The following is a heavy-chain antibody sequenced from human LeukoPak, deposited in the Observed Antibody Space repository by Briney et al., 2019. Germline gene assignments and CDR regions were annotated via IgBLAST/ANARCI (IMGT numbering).Heavy chain of an antibody. J-gene: IGHJ4*02. D-gene: IGHD4-17*01. Sequence: PGRSLRLSCAASGFTFSSYWMSWVRQAPGKGLEWVANIKQDGSEKYYVDSVKGRFTISRDNAKNSLYLQMNSLRAEDTAVYYCARDPDYGEYVNYFDYWGQGTLVTVSS. CDR2: IKQDGSEK. V-gene: IGHV3-7*01. CDR3: ARDPDYGEYVNYFDY. CDR1: GFTFSSYW.